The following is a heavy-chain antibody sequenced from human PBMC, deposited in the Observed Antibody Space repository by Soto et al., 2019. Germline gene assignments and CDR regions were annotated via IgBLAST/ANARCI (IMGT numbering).Heavy chain of an antibody. V-gene: IGHV1-3*01. CDR2: INAGNGNT. J-gene: IGHJ4*02. D-gene: IGHD1-26*01. CDR3: ARGVLGATTSPFDY. Sequence: VKVSCKASGYTFTSYAMHWVRQAPGQRLEWMGWINAGNGNTKYSQKFQGRVTITRDTSASTAYMELSSLRSEDTAVYYCARGVLGATTSPFDYWGQGTPVTVSS. CDR1: GYTFTSYA.